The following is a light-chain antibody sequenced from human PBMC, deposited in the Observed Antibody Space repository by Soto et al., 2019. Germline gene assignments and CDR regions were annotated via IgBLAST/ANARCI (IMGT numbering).Light chain of an antibody. V-gene: IGKV3D-15*01. CDR2: GAS. Sequence: EIVMTQSPATLSVSPGERATLSCRASQSVSGNLAWYQQRPGQTPRLLIYGASTRATGIPARFSGSGSGTEFTLTISSLQSEDFAVYCCQQYNNWLSITFGQGTRLEIK. J-gene: IGKJ5*01. CDR1: QSVSGN. CDR3: QQYNNWLSIT.